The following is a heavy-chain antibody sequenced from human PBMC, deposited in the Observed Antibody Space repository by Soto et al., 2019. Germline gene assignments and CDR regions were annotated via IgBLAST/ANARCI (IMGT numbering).Heavy chain of an antibody. CDR2: IYSSGST. J-gene: IGHJ6*03. CDR3: ARDIEDYSYYDILTGYYRVPYYYYDMDV. V-gene: IGHV4-31*03. D-gene: IGHD3-9*01. CDR1: GGSISSGGYY. Sequence: PSETLSLTCTVSGGSISSGGYYWSWIRQHPGKGLEWIGYIYSSGSTHYNPSLKSRVTLSVDTSKNQFSLKLSSVTAADTAVYYCARDIEDYSYYDILTGYYRVPYYYYDMDVWGKGTTVTVSS.